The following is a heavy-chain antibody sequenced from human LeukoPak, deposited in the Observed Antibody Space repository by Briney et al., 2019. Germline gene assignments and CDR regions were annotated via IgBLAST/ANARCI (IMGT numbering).Heavy chain of an antibody. CDR1: GYTFGSDD. V-gene: IGHV1-8*03. D-gene: IGHD1-26*01. Sequence: ASVKVSCKASGYTFGSDDINWVRQATGQGLECMGWINPNNGNLGYAQKFQGRVTITRNTPISTAYMELSSLTSEDTAVYYCARSDHNSWNAFDIWGQGTMVTVSS. J-gene: IGHJ3*02. CDR2: INPNNGNL. CDR3: ARSDHNSWNAFDI.